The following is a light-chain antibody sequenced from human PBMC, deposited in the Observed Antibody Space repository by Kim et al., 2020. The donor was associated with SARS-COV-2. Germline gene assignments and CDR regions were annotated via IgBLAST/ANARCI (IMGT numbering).Light chain of an antibody. CDR2: RDN. Sequence: GQRATISCSGGSSNIGSKTVNWSQQCPGTAPKLLIYRDNQRPSGVPDRFSGSKSGTSASLAIRGLQSEDEGDYYCAAWDDSLNGPAFGGGTQLTV. V-gene: IGLV1-44*01. CDR1: SSNIGSKT. CDR3: AAWDDSLNGPA. J-gene: IGLJ2*01.